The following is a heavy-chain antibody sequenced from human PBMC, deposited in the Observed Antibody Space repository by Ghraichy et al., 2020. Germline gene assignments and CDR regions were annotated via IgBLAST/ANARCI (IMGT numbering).Heavy chain of an antibody. CDR3: ARSGTVTTNNYYYGMDV. J-gene: IGHJ6*02. CDR1: GFTFSDHY. Sequence: GGSLRLSCAASGFTFSDHYMDWVRQAPGKGLEWVGCTRNKAKKYTTEYAASVKGRFTISRDDSKNSLYLQMNSLKTEDTAVYYCARSGTVTTNNYYYGMDVWGQGTTVTVSS. D-gene: IGHD4-17*01. V-gene: IGHV3-72*01. CDR2: TRNKAKKYTT.